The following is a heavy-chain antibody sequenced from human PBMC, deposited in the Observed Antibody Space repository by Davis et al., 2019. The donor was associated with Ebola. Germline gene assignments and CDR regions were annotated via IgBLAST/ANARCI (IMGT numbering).Heavy chain of an antibody. CDR2: ISSSSSYT. CDR3: ARDVGGYDFWSPYSSGGEYYFDY. Sequence: GESLKISCAASGFTFSDYYMSWIRQAPGKGLEWVSYISSSSSYTNYADSVKGRFTISRDNSKNTLYLQMNSLSAEDTAVYFCARDVGGYDFWSPYSSGGEYYFDYWGQGTRVTVSS. V-gene: IGHV3-11*06. CDR1: GFTFSDYY. D-gene: IGHD3-3*01. J-gene: IGHJ4*02.